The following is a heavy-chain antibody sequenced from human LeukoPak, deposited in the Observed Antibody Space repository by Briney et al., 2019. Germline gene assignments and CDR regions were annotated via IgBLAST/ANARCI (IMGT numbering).Heavy chain of an antibody. CDR2: INPSGGST. CDR3: ARDQVAQQFMVRGVICDY. CDR1: GYTFTSYY. V-gene: IGHV1-46*01. Sequence: GASVKVSCKASGYTFTSYYMHWVRQAPGQGLEWMGIINPSGGSTSYAQKFQGRVTMTGDMSTSTVYMELSSLRSEDTAVYYCARDQVAQQFMVRGVICDYWGQGTLVTVSS. D-gene: IGHD3-10*01. J-gene: IGHJ4*02.